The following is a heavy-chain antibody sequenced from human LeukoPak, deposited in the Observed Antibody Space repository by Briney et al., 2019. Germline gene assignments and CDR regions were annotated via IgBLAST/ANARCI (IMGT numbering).Heavy chain of an antibody. CDR3: ARGDYVWGSYRPFDY. J-gene: IGHJ4*02. CDR1: VFTFSSYW. D-gene: IGHD3-16*02. Sequence: GGSLRLSCASCVFTFSSYWMHWVRQAPGKGLVWVSRINSDGSSTSYADSVKGRFTISRDNAKNTLYLQMNSLRAEDTAVYYCARGDYVWGSYRPFDYWGQGTLVTVSS. CDR2: INSDGSST. V-gene: IGHV3-74*01.